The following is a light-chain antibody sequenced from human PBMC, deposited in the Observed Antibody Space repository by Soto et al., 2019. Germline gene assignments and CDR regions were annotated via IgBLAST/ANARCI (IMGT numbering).Light chain of an antibody. CDR1: QSISSY. CDR3: QQSYSTPPGT. Sequence: DIQMTQSPSSLSASVGDRVTITCRASQSISSYLNWYQQKPGKAPKLLIYAASSLQSGVPSRFSGSVSRTEFTLAIRILQLEDFATDYCQQSYSTPPGTFGQGTKLEIK. CDR2: AAS. J-gene: IGKJ2*02. V-gene: IGKV1-39*01.